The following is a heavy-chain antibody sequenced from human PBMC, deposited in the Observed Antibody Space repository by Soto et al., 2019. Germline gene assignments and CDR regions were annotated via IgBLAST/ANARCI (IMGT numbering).Heavy chain of an antibody. Sequence: EVQLLESGGGLVQPGGSLRLSCAASGFTFSSYAMSWVRQAPGKGLEWVSAISGSGGSTYYADSVKGRFTISRDNSKNTLYLQMNSLRAEDTAVYYCAKERGGYCSGGSCYPGWYYYGMDVWGQGTTVTVSS. V-gene: IGHV3-23*01. D-gene: IGHD2-15*01. CDR1: GFTFSSYA. J-gene: IGHJ6*02. CDR2: ISGSGGST. CDR3: AKERGGYCSGGSCYPGWYYYGMDV.